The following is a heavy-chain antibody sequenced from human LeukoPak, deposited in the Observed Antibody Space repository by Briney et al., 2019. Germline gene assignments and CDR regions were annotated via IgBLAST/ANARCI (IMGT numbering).Heavy chain of an antibody. V-gene: IGHV4-30-2*01. CDR3: ARAVPGYSSSWYHLDAFDI. CDR2: IYHSGST. D-gene: IGHD6-13*01. J-gene: IGHJ3*02. CDR1: GGSISSGGYS. Sequence: SETLSLTCAVSGGSISSGGYSWSWIRQPPGKGLEWIGYIYHSGSTYYNPSLKSRVTISVDRSKNQFSLKLSSVTAADTAVYYCARAVPGYSSSWYHLDAFDIWGQGTMVTVSS.